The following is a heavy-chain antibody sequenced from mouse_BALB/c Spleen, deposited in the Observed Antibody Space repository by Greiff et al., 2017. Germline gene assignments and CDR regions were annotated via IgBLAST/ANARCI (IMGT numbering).Heavy chain of an antibody. CDR2: IHPSDSET. V-gene: IGHV1S82*01. J-gene: IGHJ4*01. Sequence: QVQLKQPGAELVRPGASVKLSCKASGYSFTSYWMNWVKQRPGQGLEWIGMIHPSDSETRLNQKFKDKATLTVDKSSSTAYMQLSSPTSEESEVYDCESRGVTGDDDMDDWGQGTSVTVSA. CDR1: GYSFTSYW. CDR3: ESRGVTGDDDMDD. D-gene: IGHD2-2*01.